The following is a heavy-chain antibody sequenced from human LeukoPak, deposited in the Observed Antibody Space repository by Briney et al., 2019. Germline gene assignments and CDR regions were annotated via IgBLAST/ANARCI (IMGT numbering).Heavy chain of an antibody. CDR3: ASIKTTVTVDY. V-gene: IGHV3-48*01. D-gene: IGHD4-17*01. CDR1: GFTFSSYS. Sequence: GGSLRLSCAASGFTFSSYSMSWVRQAPGKGLEGASYITSSSSTIYYADSVKGRFTISRDNAKNSLYLQMNSLRAEDTAVYYCASIKTTVTVDYWGQGTLVTVSS. CDR2: ITSSSSTI. J-gene: IGHJ4*02.